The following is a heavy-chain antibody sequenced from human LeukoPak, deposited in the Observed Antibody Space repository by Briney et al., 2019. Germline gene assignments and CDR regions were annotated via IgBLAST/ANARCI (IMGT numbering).Heavy chain of an antibody. V-gene: IGHV4-38-2*02. CDR2: IYHSGST. D-gene: IGHD6-6*01. Sequence: PSETLSLTCSVSGYPITSGCYWGWIRQPPGKGLEWIGTIYHSGSTYYNPSLKSRVTISVDMSKNQLSLKMSSVTAADTAVYYCARGAIAPRLLSYWGQGTLVTVSS. J-gene: IGHJ4*02. CDR3: ARGAIAPRLLSY. CDR1: GYPITSGCY.